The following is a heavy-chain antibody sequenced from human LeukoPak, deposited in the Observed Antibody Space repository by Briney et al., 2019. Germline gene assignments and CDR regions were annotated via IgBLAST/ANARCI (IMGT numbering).Heavy chain of an antibody. V-gene: IGHV3-66*01. D-gene: IGHD6-13*01. J-gene: IGHJ6*02. CDR3: ARGELVLFYGMDV. CDR2: IYSGGST. Sequence: GGSLRLSCAASGFTVSSNYMSWVRQAPGKGLEWVSVIYSGGSTYYADSVKGRFTISRDNSKNTLYLQMNSLRAEDTAVYYCARGELVLFYGMDVWGQGTTVTVS. CDR1: GFTVSSNY.